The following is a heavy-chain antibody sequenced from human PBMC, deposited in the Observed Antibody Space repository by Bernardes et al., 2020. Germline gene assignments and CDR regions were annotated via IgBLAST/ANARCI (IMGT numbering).Heavy chain of an antibody. D-gene: IGHD3-3*01. CDR1: GFTVSSNY. Sequence: GSLRLSCAASGFTVSSNYMSWVRQAPGKGLEWVSVIYSGGSTYYADSVKGRFTISRDNSKNTLYLQMNSLRAEDTAVYYCARGPNGGYDFWSGYYPPTWFDYWGQGTLVTVSS. CDR3: ARGPNGGYDFWSGYYPPTWFDY. CDR2: IYSGGST. V-gene: IGHV3-53*01. J-gene: IGHJ4*02.